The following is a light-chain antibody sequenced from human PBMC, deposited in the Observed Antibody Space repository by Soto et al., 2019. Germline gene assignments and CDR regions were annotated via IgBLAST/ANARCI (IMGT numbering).Light chain of an antibody. CDR2: DAS. CDR3: QQRSNWPLT. J-gene: IGKJ4*01. CDR1: QSVSSY. V-gene: IGKV3-11*01. Sequence: EIVLTQSPATLSLSPGERATLSCRASQSVSSYLAWYQQKPGQAPGLLIYDASNRSAGIPARFSGSGSGTDFTLTMSGLESEDFAVYYCQQRSNWPLTFGGGTKVEIK.